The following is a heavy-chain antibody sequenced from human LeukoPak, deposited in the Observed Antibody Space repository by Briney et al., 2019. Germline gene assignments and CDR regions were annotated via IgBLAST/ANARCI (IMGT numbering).Heavy chain of an antibody. CDR2: ISYTGNT. D-gene: IGHD6-13*01. CDR1: SDSISPYY. CDR3: ARDSKGGSIWQDLFDP. V-gene: IGHV4-59*01. J-gene: IGHJ5*02. Sequence: PSETPSLTCTVSSDSISPYYWSWIRQPPGKGLEWIGHISYTGNTNYNASLKSRITMSVDTAKNQFSLKLASVIAADTAVYYCARDSKGGSIWQDLFDPWGQGTLVTVSS.